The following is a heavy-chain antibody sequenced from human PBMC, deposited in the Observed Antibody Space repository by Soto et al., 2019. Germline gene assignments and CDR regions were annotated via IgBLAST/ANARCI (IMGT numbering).Heavy chain of an antibody. CDR2: INHSGST. J-gene: IGHJ4*02. CDR1: GGSFSGYY. CDR3: ARGRGRYCSGGSCSKFDY. Sequence: PSETLSLTCAVYGGSFSGYYWSWIRQPPGKGLEWIGEINHSGSTNYNPSLKSRVTISVDTSKNQFSLKLSSVTAADTAVYYCARGRGRYCSGGSCSKFDYWGQGTLVTVSS. V-gene: IGHV4-34*01. D-gene: IGHD2-15*01.